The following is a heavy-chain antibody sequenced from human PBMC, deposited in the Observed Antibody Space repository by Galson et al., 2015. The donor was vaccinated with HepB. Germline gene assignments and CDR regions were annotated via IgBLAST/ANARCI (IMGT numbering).Heavy chain of an antibody. CDR1: GFTFRSYT. CDR2: ISGSGTTT. V-gene: IGHV3-23*01. CDR3: AKGGRPLTRLYYFHY. Sequence: SLRLSCAASGFTFRSYTMNWVRQAPGKGLEWVSAISGSGTTTYYADSVKGRFTISSDNSKNTLYLQMNSLRTEDTAVYYCAKGGRPLTRLYYFHYWGQGTLVTVSS. D-gene: IGHD1-1*01. J-gene: IGHJ4*02.